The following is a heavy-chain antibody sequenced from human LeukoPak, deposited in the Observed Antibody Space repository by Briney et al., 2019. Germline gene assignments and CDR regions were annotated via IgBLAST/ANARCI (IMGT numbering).Heavy chain of an antibody. D-gene: IGHD6-13*01. CDR3: ARGRAGYSSSWGI. V-gene: IGHV3-48*03. CDR2: INSSGSTI. CDR1: RFSFSSYE. J-gene: IGHJ3*02. Sequence: GGSLRLSCVASRFSFSSYEMNWVRQAPGKGLEWLSYINSSGSTIFYADSVKGRFTISRDNAKNSLYLQMNRLRAEDTAVYYCARGRAGYSSSWGIWGQGTMVTVSS.